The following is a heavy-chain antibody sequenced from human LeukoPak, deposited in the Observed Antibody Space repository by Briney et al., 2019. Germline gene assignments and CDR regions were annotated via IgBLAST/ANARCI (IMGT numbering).Heavy chain of an antibody. CDR2: ISSSSSYI. V-gene: IGHV3-21*01. CDR3: ARASNSMIVPDDAFDI. Sequence: GGSLRLSCAASGFTFSSYSMKWVRQAPGKGLEWVSSISSSSSYIYYADSVKGRFTISRDNAKNSLYLQMNSLRAEDTAVYYCARASNSMIVPDDAFDIWGQGTMVTVSS. CDR1: GFTFSSYS. D-gene: IGHD3-22*01. J-gene: IGHJ3*02.